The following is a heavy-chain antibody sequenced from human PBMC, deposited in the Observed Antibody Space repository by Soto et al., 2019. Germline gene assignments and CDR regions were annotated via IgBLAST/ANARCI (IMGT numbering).Heavy chain of an antibody. D-gene: IGHD3-22*01. CDR2: ISSSSSTI. Sequence: GGSLRLSCVASGFTFSTYSMNLVRQAPGKGLEWVSYISSSSSTIYYADSVKGRFTISRDNAKNSLYLQMNSLRAEDTAVYYCARDYYKYYDSSGYYRSPAYWGQGTLVTVSS. CDR3: ARDYYKYYDSSGYYRSPAY. V-gene: IGHV3-48*01. CDR1: GFTFSTYS. J-gene: IGHJ4*02.